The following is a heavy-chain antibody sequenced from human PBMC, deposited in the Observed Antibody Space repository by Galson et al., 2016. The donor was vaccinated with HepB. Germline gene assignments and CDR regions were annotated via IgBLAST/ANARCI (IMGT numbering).Heavy chain of an antibody. V-gene: IGHV1-18*01. CDR3: AGDGNGYSDF. J-gene: IGHJ2*01. CDR1: GYTFTSYG. D-gene: IGHD4-23*01. CDR2: ISAYNGFT. Sequence: SVKVSCKASGYTFTSYGISWVRQAPGQGLEWMGWISAYNGFTNFAQKFQGRLTLTTETSTGTAYMEVRSLRSDDTAVYYCAGDGNGYSDFWGRCTLVTVSP.